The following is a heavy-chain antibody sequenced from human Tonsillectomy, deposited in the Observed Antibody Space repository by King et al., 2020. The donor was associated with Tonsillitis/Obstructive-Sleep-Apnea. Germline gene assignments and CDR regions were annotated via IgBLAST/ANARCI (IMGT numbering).Heavy chain of an antibody. CDR3: AREGGEYIYGYFFDY. D-gene: IGHD5-18*01. CDR2: ISYDGKNK. J-gene: IGHJ4*02. V-gene: IGHV3-30*04. Sequence: VQLVESGGGVVQPGRSLRLSCAASGFTFNIYAMHWVRQAPGKGLEWVGVISYDGKNKYYADSVKGRFTISRDNSKITLYLQMNSLRVEDTAVYYCAREGGEYIYGYFFDYWGQGNLVTVSS. CDR1: GFTFNIYA.